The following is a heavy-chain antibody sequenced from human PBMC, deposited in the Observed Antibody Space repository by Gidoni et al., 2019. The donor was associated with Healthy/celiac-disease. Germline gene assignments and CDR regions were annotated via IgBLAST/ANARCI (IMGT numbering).Heavy chain of an antibody. CDR3: ARIDDSSGYYLVADAFDI. CDR1: GGPFRSYA. J-gene: IGHJ3*02. D-gene: IGHD3-22*01. Sequence: QVQLVQSGAEVKKPGSSGKVSCKASGGPFRSYAVSWVRQAPGQGLEWMGGIIPIFGTANYAQKFQGRVTITADESTSTAYMELSSLRSEDTAVYYCARIDDSSGYYLVADAFDIWGQGTMVTVSS. V-gene: IGHV1-69*01. CDR2: IIPIFGTA.